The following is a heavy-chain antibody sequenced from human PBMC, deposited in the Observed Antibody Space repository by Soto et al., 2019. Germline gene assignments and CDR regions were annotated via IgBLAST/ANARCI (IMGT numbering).Heavy chain of an antibody. V-gene: IGHV3-23*01. CDR2: ISGSGGST. Sequence: GGSLRLSCAASGFTFSSYAMSWVPQAPGKGLEWVSAISGSGGSTYYADSVKGRFTISRDNSQNTLYLHTNNLRAEATTVYYSAKDRGSSSGYVSFDYWGQGTLVTASS. D-gene: IGHD6-13*01. CDR3: AKDRGSSSGYVSFDY. CDR1: GFTFSSYA. J-gene: IGHJ4*02.